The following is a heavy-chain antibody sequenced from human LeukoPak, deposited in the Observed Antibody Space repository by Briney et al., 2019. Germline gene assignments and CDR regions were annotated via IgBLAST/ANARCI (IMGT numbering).Heavy chain of an antibody. CDR2: IKQDGSQE. CDR3: ASSIQLWLQVHFDY. J-gene: IGHJ4*02. D-gene: IGHD5-18*01. Sequence: QSGGSLRLSCAASRLTLSTYWMSWVRQAPGKGLEWVAHIKQDGSQEYYVDSVKGRFTISRDSAKNSLYLQMNSLRAEDTAVYYCASSIQLWLQVHFDYWGQGTLVTVSS. CDR1: RLTLSTYW. V-gene: IGHV3-7*01.